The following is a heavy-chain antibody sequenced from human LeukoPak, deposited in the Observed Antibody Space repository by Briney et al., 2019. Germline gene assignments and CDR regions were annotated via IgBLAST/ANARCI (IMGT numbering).Heavy chain of an antibody. CDR1: GFTFENYW. CDR2: IKQDGSVE. V-gene: IGHV3-7*01. J-gene: IGHJ4*02. Sequence: GGSLRLSCAASGFTFENYWMIWVRQVPRKGPEWVANIKQDGSVEHYLDSVKGRFTISKDNAKNSLFLQMNSLIAEDTAVYYCARWAGVTDQWGQGTLVTVSS. D-gene: IGHD5-18*01. CDR3: ARWAGVTDQ.